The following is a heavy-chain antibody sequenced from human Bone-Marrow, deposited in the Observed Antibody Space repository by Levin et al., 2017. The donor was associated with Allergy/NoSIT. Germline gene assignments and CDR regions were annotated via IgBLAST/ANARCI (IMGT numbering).Heavy chain of an antibody. Sequence: GGSLRLSCAAAGLIFSNYAMNWVRQAPGKGLEWVSQISGSGSNTHYADSVRGRFTFSRDNSNNTVYLQMNSLRADDTAVYYCAGYDTSGYHSPFDYWGQGTLVTVSS. V-gene: IGHV3-23*01. CDR3: AGYDTSGYHSPFDY. CDR1: GLIFSNYA. CDR2: ISGSGSNT. D-gene: IGHD3-22*01. J-gene: IGHJ4*02.